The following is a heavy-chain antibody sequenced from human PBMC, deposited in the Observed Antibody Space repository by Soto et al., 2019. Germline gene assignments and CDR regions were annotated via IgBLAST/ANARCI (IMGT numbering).Heavy chain of an antibody. CDR1: GYTFTGYY. CDR3: AKGNVVYADYYYVMDF. J-gene: IGHJ6*02. CDR2: INPNSGGT. Sequence: ASVKVSCKASGYTFTGYYMHWVRQAPGQGLEWMGWINPNSGGTNYAQKFQGWVTMTRDTSISTAYMELSRLRSDDTAVYYCAKGNVVYADYYYVMDFRGQGSTVIVSS. V-gene: IGHV1-2*04. D-gene: IGHD2-8*02.